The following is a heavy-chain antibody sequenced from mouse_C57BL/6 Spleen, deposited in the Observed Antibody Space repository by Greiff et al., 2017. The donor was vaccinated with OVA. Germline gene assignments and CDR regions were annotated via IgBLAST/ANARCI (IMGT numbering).Heavy chain of an antibody. Sequence: QVQLQQSGAELARPGASVKLSCKASGYTFTSYGISWVKQRTGQGLEWIGEIYPRSGNTYYNEKFKGKATLTADKSSSTAYMELRSLTSEDSAVYFCARNTDSSGSPCAMDYWGQGTSVTVSS. V-gene: IGHV1-81*01. CDR3: ARNTDSSGSPCAMDY. D-gene: IGHD3-2*02. CDR1: GYTFTSYG. CDR2: IYPRSGNT. J-gene: IGHJ4*01.